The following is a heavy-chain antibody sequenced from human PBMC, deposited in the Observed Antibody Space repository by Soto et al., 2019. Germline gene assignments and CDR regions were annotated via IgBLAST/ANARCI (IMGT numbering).Heavy chain of an antibody. J-gene: IGHJ4*02. D-gene: IGHD3-9*01. V-gene: IGHV4-30-2*01. Sequence: SETLSLTCAVSGGSISSGGYSWSWIRQPPGKGLEWIGYIYHSGSTYYNPSLQSRVTISVDRSKNQFSLKLSSVTAADTATYYCAHKGPDDWPLDYWGQGTLVTVSS. CDR3: AHKGPDDWPLDY. CDR2: IYHSGST. CDR1: GGSISSGGYS.